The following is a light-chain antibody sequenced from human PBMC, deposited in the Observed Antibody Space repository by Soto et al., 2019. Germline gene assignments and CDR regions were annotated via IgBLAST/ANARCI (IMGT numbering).Light chain of an antibody. CDR2: AAS. CDR3: QQYYSYPPT. J-gene: IGKJ1*01. V-gene: IGKV1-8*01. Sequence: AIRMTQSPSSLSSCTGDIFTITCRASQGISSYLAWYQQKPGKAPKLLIYAASTLQSGVPSRFSGSGSGTDFTLTISCLQSEDFATYYCQQYYSYPPTFGQGTKVDIK. CDR1: QGISSY.